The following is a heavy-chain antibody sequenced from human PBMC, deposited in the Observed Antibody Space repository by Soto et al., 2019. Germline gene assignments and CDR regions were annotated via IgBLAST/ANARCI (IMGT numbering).Heavy chain of an antibody. V-gene: IGHV3-21*01. CDR2: ISSSSSYI. CDR1: GFTFSSYS. CDR3: AREGYSYGRKRNPFDY. D-gene: IGHD5-18*01. J-gene: IGHJ4*02. Sequence: EVQLVESGGGLVKPGGSLRLSCAASGFTFSSYSMNWVRQAPGKGLEWVSSISSSSSYIYYADSVKGRFTISRDNAKNSLYLQMNSLRAEDTAVYYCAREGYSYGRKRNPFDYWGQGTLVTVSS.